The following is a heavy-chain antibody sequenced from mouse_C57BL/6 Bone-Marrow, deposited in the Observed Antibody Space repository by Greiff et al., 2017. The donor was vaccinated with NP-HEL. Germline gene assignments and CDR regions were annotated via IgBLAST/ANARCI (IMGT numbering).Heavy chain of an antibody. CDR2: IYYSGTI. CDR3: ARLYGSGNFDY. CDR1: GISITTGNYR. D-gene: IGHD1-1*01. Sequence: EVQLQQSGPGLVKPSQTVFLTCTVTGISITTGNYRWSWLRQFPGNKLEWIGYIYYSGTITYNPSLTSRTTITSDTPKSQFFLEMNSLTAEDTATYYCARLYGSGNFDYWGQGTTLTVSS. V-gene: IGHV3-5*01. J-gene: IGHJ2*01.